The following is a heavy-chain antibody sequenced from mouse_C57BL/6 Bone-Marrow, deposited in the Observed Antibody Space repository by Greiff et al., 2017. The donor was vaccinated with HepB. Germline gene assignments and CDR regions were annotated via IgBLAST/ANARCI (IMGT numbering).Heavy chain of an antibody. Sequence: EVQLQESGGDLVKPGGSLKLSCAASGFTFSSYGMSWVRQTPDKRLEWVATISSGGSYTYYPDSVKGRFTISRDNAKNTLYLQMSHLKSEDTAMYYCARDRDGYYVNYAMDYWGQGTSVTVSS. CDR2: ISSGGSYT. V-gene: IGHV5-6*01. CDR1: GFTFSSYG. CDR3: ARDRDGYYVNYAMDY. J-gene: IGHJ4*01. D-gene: IGHD2-3*01.